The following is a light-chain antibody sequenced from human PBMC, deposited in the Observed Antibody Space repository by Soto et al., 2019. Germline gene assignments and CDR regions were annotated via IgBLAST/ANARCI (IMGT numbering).Light chain of an antibody. CDR2: EVG. Sequence: QSALTQPASVSGSPGQSITISCTGTSSDVGGYNYVSWYQQHPGKAPKLMIYEVGNRPSGVSNRFSGSKSGNTASLTISGLQAEDEADYYCSSCTSSNTLVFATGTKVTVL. CDR1: SSDVGGYNY. CDR3: SSCTSSNTLV. J-gene: IGLJ1*01. V-gene: IGLV2-14*01.